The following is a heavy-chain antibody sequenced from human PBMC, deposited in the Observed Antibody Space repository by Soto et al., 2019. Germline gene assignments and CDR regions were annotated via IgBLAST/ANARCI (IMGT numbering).Heavy chain of an antibody. D-gene: IGHD6-13*01. V-gene: IGHV2-26*01. CDR1: GFSLSNARMG. CDR3: ARIRNEGSIAAAGTNDSPEFDP. CDR2: IFSNDEK. J-gene: IGHJ5*02. Sequence: GPTLVNPTETLTLTCTVSGFSLSNARMGVSWIRQPPGKALEWLAHIFSNDEKSYSTSLKSRLTISKDTSKSQVVLTMTNMDPVDTATYYCARIRNEGSIAAAGTNDSPEFDPWGQGTLVTVSS.